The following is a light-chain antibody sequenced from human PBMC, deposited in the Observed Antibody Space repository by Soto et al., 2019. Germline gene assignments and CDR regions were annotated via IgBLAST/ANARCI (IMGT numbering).Light chain of an antibody. CDR2: EVS. CDR3: SSYTSSSTLDV. Sequence: QSALTQPASVSGSPGQSITVSCTGTSNDLGRYNYVSWYQQHPGKAPKLIIYEVSNRPSGVSDRFSGSKSGNTASLTTSGLQAEDEADYYCSSYTSSSTLDVFGTGTKVTVL. J-gene: IGLJ1*01. V-gene: IGLV2-14*01. CDR1: SNDLGRYNY.